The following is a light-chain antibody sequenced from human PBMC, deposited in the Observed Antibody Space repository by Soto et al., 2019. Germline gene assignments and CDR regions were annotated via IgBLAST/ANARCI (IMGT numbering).Light chain of an antibody. V-gene: IGKV1-5*01. J-gene: IGKJ1*01. CDR2: DAS. CDR1: QSISSW. Sequence: DIQMTQSPSTLSASVGDRVTITCRASQSISSWLAWYQQKPGKAPKLLIYDASSLESGVPSRFGGSGSGTEFTLTISSLQPDDFATYYCQQYNSYSLVTFGQGTKVEIK. CDR3: QQYNSYSLVT.